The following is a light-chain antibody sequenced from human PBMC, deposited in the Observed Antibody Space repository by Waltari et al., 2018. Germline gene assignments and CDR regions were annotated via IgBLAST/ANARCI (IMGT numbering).Light chain of an antibody. CDR1: QTISNY. CDR3: QQSQTTPWT. V-gene: IGKV1-39*01. J-gene: IGKJ1*01. Sequence: DIQMTQSPSSLSTSVGDRVTITCRASQTISNYLNWYQQKPGKAPTLLIYSASNLQGGVPSRFSGGGSGTDFALTISSLQPEDFATYYCQQSQTTPWTFGQGTMVEI. CDR2: SAS.